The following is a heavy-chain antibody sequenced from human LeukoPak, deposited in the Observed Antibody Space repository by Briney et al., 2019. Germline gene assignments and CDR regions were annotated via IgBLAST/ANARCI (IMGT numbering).Heavy chain of an antibody. V-gene: IGHV3-33*01. CDR1: GFTFSSFG. J-gene: IGHJ5*02. D-gene: IGHD6-13*01. CDR3: VRGVGVSRFNYFDP. Sequence: PGRSLTLSCAASGFTFSSFGMHWVRQAPGKGLEWVAVIWYDASNKYYADSVKGRFTISRDNSKNTLFLQMNSRRDDDTAVYYCVRGVGVSRFNYFDPWGQGTLVIVSS. CDR2: IWYDASNK.